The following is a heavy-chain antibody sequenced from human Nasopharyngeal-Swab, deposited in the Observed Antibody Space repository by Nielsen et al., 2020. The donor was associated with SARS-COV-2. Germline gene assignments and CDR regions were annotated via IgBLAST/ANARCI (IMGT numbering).Heavy chain of an antibody. D-gene: IGHD3-3*01. Sequence: GGSLRLSYAASGFTFSSYWMSWVRQAPGKGLEWVANIKQDGSEKYYVDSVKGRFTISRDNAKNSLYLQMNSLRAEDTAVYYCARDTVTLGPYYDFWSGYLTPDAFDIWGQGTMVTVSS. CDR3: ARDTVTLGPYYDFWSGYLTPDAFDI. CDR2: IKQDGSEK. CDR1: GFTFSSYW. V-gene: IGHV3-7*01. J-gene: IGHJ3*02.